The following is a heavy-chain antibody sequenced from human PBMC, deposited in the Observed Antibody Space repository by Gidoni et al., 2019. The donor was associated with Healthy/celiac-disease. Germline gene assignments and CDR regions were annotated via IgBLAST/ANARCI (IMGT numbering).Heavy chain of an antibody. CDR1: GGYISSSRYY. J-gene: IGHJ4*02. CDR3: ARHVPLWFGELGYFDY. Sequence: QLQLQESGPGLVKPSETLSLTCTVSGGYISSSRYYWGWIRQPPGKGLEWIGSIYYSGSTYYNPSLKSRVTISVNTSKNQFSLKLSSVTAADTAVYYWARHVPLWFGELGYFDYWGQGTLVTVSS. V-gene: IGHV4-39*01. D-gene: IGHD3-10*01. CDR2: IYYSGST.